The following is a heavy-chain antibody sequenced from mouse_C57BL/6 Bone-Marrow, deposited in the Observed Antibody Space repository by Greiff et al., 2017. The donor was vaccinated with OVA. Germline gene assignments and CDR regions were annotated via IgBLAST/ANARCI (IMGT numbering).Heavy chain of an antibody. J-gene: IGHJ2*01. CDR3: TSPLVFDY. V-gene: IGHV1-15*01. CDR1: GYTFTDYE. CDR2: LDPDTGGT. Sequence: QVQLKQSGAELVRPGASVTLSCKASGYTFTDYEMHWVQQTPVHGLEWIGALDPDTGGTAYNQTFKGKAIMTADKASSTAYMELRSLTSEDSAVYYCTSPLVFDYWGQGTTLTVSS.